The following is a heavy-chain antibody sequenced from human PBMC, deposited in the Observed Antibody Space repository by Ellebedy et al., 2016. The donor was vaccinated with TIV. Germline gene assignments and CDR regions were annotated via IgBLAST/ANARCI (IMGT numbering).Heavy chain of an antibody. CDR1: GFTFSSYA. V-gene: IGHV3-23*01. Sequence: PGGSLRLSCAASGFTFSSYAMSWVRQAPGKGLEWVSAISGSGGSTYYADSVKGRFTISRDNAKNSLYLQMNSLRAEDTAVYYCARVRVRAGVGDAAGEADYWGQGTLVTVSS. J-gene: IGHJ4*02. D-gene: IGHD3-10*01. CDR2: ISGSGGST. CDR3: ARVRVRAGVGDAAGEADY.